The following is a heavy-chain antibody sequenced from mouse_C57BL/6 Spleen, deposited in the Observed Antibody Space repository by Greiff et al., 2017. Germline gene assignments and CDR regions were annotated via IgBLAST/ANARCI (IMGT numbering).Heavy chain of an antibody. CDR2: ISYDGSN. CDR1: GYSITSGYY. Sequence: EVKLQESGPGLVKPSQSLSLTCSVTGYSITSGYYWNWIRQFPGNKLEWMGYISYDGSNNYNPSLKNRISLTRDTSKNQFFLKLNSVTTEDTATYDCARDDGSLYAMDYWGQGTSVTVSS. D-gene: IGHD2-3*01. V-gene: IGHV3-6*01. CDR3: ARDDGSLYAMDY. J-gene: IGHJ4*01.